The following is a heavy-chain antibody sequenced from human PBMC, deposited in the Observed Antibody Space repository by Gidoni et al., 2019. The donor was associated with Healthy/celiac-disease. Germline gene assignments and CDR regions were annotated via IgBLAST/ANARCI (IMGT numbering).Heavy chain of an antibody. Sequence: EVQLVESGGGLVKPGGSLRLSCAASGFTFSSYSMNWVRQAPGKGLEWVSSISSSSSYIYYADSVKGRFTISRDNAKNSLYLQMNSLRAEDTAVYYCASTLRYFDWYLHYWGQGTLVTVSS. V-gene: IGHV3-21*01. CDR2: ISSSSSYI. CDR1: GFTFSSYS. CDR3: ASTLRYFDWYLHY. D-gene: IGHD3-9*01. J-gene: IGHJ4*02.